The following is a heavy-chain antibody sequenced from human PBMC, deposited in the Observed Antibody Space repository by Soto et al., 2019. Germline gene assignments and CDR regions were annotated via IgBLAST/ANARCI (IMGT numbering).Heavy chain of an antibody. CDR3: AREDSRGLDC. J-gene: IGHJ4*02. CDR1: GGTSSSYT. V-gene: IGHV1-69*08. CDR2: IIPILGIA. D-gene: IGHD6-19*01. Sequence: QVQLVQSGAEVKKPGSSMKVSCKASGGTSSSYTISWVRQAPGQGPEWMGRIIPILGIAKYEQRFQGRVTITPDRSSSTPYMELSSLRSEATHVYYCAREDSRGLDCWGQGTLVTVSS.